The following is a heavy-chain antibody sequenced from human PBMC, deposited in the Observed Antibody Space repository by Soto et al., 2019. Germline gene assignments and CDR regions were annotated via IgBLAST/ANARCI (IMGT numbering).Heavy chain of an antibody. Sequence: QVQLQESGPGLVKPSQTLSLTCTVSGGSISSGGYYWSWIRQHPGKVLEWTGYIFYSGSTYYNPSLKSRVTISGDPSKNQFSLKLSSVTAADTAVYYCASYQKSYAFDIWGQGTMVTVSS. CDR3: ASYQKSYAFDI. V-gene: IGHV4-31*03. J-gene: IGHJ3*02. CDR1: GGSISSGGYY. CDR2: IFYSGST. D-gene: IGHD2-2*01.